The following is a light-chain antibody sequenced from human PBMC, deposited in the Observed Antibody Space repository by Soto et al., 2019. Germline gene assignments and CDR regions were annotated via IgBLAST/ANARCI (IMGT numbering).Light chain of an antibody. CDR2: GAS. J-gene: IGKJ2*01. CDR1: QSVSCNY. V-gene: IGKV3-20*01. CDR3: QQYGSSPYT. Sequence: EIVLTQSPGTLSLSPGERATLSCRASQSVSCNYLAWYQQKPGQAPRLLVYGASSRATGIPDRFSGSGSGTDFTLTISRLEPEDFAVYYCQQYGSSPYTFGQGTKLKIK.